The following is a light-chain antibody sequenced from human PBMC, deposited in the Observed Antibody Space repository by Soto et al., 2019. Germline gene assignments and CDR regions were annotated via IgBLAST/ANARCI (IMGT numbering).Light chain of an antibody. CDR3: QQYGRSQT. CDR1: QRVSSDS. CDR2: STS. Sequence: EILITQSPVTLSVSPGEPLILSCRASQRVSSDSLAWYQRQPGKAPRLLIYSTSNRATGIPDRLSGSGSGTDFTLTIRRLEPEDFALYYCQQYGRSQTFGQGTKVDIK. V-gene: IGKV3-20*01. J-gene: IGKJ1*01.